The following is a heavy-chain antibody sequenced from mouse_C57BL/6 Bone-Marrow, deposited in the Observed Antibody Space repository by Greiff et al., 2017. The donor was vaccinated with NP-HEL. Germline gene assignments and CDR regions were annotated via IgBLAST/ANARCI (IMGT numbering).Heavy chain of an antibody. J-gene: IGHJ4*01. CDR1: GFTFTDYY. V-gene: IGHV7-3*01. Sequence: EVQGVESGGGLVQPGGSLSLSCAASGFTFTDYYMSWVRQPPGKALEWLGFIRNKANGYTTEYSASVKGRFTISRDNSQSILYLQMNALRAEDSATYYCASRHYYGSSYHYYAMDYWGQGTSVTVSS. CDR2: IRNKANGYTT. CDR3: ASRHYYGSSYHYYAMDY. D-gene: IGHD1-1*01.